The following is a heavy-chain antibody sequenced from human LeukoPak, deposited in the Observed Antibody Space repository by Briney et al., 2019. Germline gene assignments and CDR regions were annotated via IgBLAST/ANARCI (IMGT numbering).Heavy chain of an antibody. V-gene: IGHV4-31*03. CDR1: GGSISSGGYY. J-gene: IGHJ4*02. CDR3: ARASSCYGSGSYSKTPDY. Sequence: SETLSLTCTVSGGSISSGGYYWSWLRQHPGTGLEWLGYIYYSGSTYYNPSLKSRVTISVDTSKNQFSLKLSSVTAADTAVYYCARASSCYGSGSYSKTPDYWGQGTLVTVSS. CDR2: IYYSGST. D-gene: IGHD3-10*01.